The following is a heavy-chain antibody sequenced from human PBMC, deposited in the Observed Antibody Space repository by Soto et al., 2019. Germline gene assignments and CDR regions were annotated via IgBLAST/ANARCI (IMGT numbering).Heavy chain of an antibody. CDR1: GFTFSSYA. CDR3: ARGHHSSAWYGTFGY. CDR2: ISGSGGST. Sequence: GGSLRLSCAASGFTFSSYAMSWVRQAPGKGLEWVSAISGSGGSTYYADSVKGRFTISRDNSKNTLYLQMNSLRAEDTAVYHCARGHHSSAWYGTFGYWGQGTQVTVSS. J-gene: IGHJ4*02. D-gene: IGHD6-19*01. V-gene: IGHV3-23*01.